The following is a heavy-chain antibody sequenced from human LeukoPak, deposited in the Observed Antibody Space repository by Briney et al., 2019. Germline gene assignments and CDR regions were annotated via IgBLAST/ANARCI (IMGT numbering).Heavy chain of an antibody. D-gene: IGHD3-22*01. CDR2: ISSSSSYI. V-gene: IGHV3-21*01. J-gene: IGHJ4*02. CDR3: ARGRSGYYSDY. CDR1: GFTFSSYS. Sequence: PGGSLRLSCAASGFTFSSYSMNWVRQAPGKGLEWVSSISSSSSYIYYADSAKGRFTISRDNAENSLYLQMNSLRAEDTAVYYCARGRSGYYSDYWGQGTLVTVSS.